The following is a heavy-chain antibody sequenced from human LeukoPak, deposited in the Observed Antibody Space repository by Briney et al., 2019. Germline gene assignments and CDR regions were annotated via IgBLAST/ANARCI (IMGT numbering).Heavy chain of an antibody. D-gene: IGHD2-2*01. Sequence: GGSLRLSCATSGFTLSDHYIDWVRQAPGKGLEWVGRIRNKANSYATEYAASVKGTFTISRDDSQNSLYLQMNSLKTEDTAVYYCARSYCSSTNCYGLDYFDYWGQGTLVTVSS. J-gene: IGHJ4*02. CDR3: ARSYCSSTNCYGLDYFDY. CDR2: IRNKANSYAT. CDR1: GFTLSDHY. V-gene: IGHV3-72*01.